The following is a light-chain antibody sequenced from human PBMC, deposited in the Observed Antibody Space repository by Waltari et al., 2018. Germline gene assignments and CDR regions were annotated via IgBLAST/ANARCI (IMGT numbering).Light chain of an antibody. CDR2: DAS. V-gene: IGKV1-5*01. CDR1: RSVDTW. CDR3: QQYRSDSPT. Sequence: DIQLTQSPSTLSASIGDKVTITCRASRSVDTWLAWYQQRPGKPPKFLIYDASSLENGVPSRFSSSGSGTEFSLIITSLQPDDFATYYCQQYRSDSPTFGQGTKVEMK. J-gene: IGKJ1*01.